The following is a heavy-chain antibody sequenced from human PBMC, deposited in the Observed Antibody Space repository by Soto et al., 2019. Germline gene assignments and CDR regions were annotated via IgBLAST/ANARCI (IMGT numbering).Heavy chain of an antibody. Sequence: DVQLVESGGGLAQPGGSLRLSCAASGFTCSSYSINWVLQAPGKGLEWMSYISISGRTIDYEDPVKGRFSISRANAKNSLFLQMNSLRADETAVYYCARNFFWGGDCYLYYYDYWGQGALVTVSS. CDR3: ARNFFWGGDCYLYYYDY. CDR1: GFTCSSYS. V-gene: IGHV3-48*01. D-gene: IGHD2-21*01. J-gene: IGHJ4*02. CDR2: ISISGRTI.